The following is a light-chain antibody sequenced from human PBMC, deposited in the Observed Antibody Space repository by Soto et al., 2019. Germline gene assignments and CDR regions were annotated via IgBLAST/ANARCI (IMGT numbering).Light chain of an antibody. Sequence: QSVLTQPASVSGSPRQSITISCTGTNSDVGSYNLVSWFQQHPGKAPKLVIYEVTKRPSGVSDRFSGSKSGNTASLTISGLQAEDEADYFCKSYAGSNTYVFGSGTKVTVL. V-gene: IGLV2-23*02. CDR2: EVT. CDR1: NSDVGSYNL. J-gene: IGLJ1*01. CDR3: KSYAGSNTYV.